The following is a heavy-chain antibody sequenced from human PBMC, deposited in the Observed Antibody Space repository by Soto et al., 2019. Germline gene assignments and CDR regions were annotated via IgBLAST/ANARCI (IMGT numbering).Heavy chain of an antibody. CDR1: SYA. V-gene: IGHV3-23*01. Sequence: SYAMSWVRQAPGKGLEWVSAISGSGGSTYYADSVKGRFTISRDNSKNTLYLQMNSLRAEDTAVYYCAKDQKNRLHYGDLDLDYWGQGTLVTVSS. D-gene: IGHD4-17*01. CDR2: ISGSGGST. J-gene: IGHJ4*02. CDR3: AKDQKNRLHYGDLDLDY.